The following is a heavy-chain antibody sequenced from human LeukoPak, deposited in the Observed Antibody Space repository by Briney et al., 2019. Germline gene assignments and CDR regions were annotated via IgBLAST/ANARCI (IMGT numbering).Heavy chain of an antibody. CDR1: GFNFSSYY. V-gene: IGHV3-74*01. J-gene: IGHJ4*02. Sequence: GGSLRLSCAASGFNFSSYYIHWVRPAPGKGLVWVSLIDSDGNITTYADSVKGRFTISRDHAKNTLYLQMNSLRAEDTAVYYCARISYDSSGYYDYWGQGTLVTVSS. CDR3: ARISYDSSGYYDY. CDR2: IDSDGNIT. D-gene: IGHD3-22*01.